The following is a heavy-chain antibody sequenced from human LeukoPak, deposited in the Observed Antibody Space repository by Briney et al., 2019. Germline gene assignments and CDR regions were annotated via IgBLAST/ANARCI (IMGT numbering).Heavy chain of an antibody. CDR2: ISAYNGNT. D-gene: IGHD3-10*01. CDR1: GYAFTSYG. J-gene: IGHJ3*02. CDR3: ASASGSYYMLDAFDI. Sequence: ASVKVSCKASGYAFTSYGISWVRQAPGQGLEWMGWISAYNGNTNYAQKLQGRVTMTTDTSTSTAYMELRSLRSDDTAVYYCASASGSYYMLDAFDIWGQGTMVTVSS. V-gene: IGHV1-18*01.